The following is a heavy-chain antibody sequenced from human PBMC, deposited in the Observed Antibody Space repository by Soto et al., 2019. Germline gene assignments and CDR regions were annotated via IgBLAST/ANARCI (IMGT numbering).Heavy chain of an antibody. CDR3: ARDYSYACDY. J-gene: IGHJ4*02. CDR2: ISSSGGTT. V-gene: IGHV3-23*01. CDR1: GFTFSSFA. Sequence: EVQLLESGGGLVQPGGSLRLSCAVSGFTFSSFAMSWVRQAPGKGLEWVSVISSSGGTTYYADSVKSRFTISRDNSNTTLYLQMNSLRAEDTAVYYCARDYSYACDYWGQGTRVTVSS. D-gene: IGHD3-16*01.